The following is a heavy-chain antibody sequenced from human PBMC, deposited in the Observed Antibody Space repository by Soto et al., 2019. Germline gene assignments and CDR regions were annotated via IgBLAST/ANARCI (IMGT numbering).Heavy chain of an antibody. V-gene: IGHV2-5*02. J-gene: IGHJ5*02. Sequence: QITLKESGPTLVKPTQTLTLTCTFSGFSLSTSGVGVVWIRQPPGKALEWLGIIYWDDDKRYRPSLKSRLTITKDTSNNEVVLTLTNSDPEDTCTYYCAQNLGADTSWFDPWGQGTMVTVSS. D-gene: IGHD6-19*01. CDR2: IYWDDDK. CDR1: GFSLSTSGVG. CDR3: AQNLGADTSWFDP.